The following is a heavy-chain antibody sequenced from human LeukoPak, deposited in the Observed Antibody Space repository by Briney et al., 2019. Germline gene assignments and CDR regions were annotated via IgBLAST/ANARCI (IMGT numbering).Heavy chain of an antibody. V-gene: IGHV3-48*03. D-gene: IGHD1-26*01. CDR2: VSANGATT. Sequence: PGGSLSLSCAASGFSFDRYEMNWVRRAPGRGLEWISYVSANGATTYYAESVGGRFSISRDNAKTSLSLQMNSLRVEDTAVYYCAIGGEGSGTYFGHWGQGTLVTVFS. J-gene: IGHJ1*01. CDR1: GFSFDRYE. CDR3: AIGGEGSGTYFGH.